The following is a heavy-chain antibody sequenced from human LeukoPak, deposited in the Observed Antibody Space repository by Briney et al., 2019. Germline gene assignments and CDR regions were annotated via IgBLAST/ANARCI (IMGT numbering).Heavy chain of an antibody. Sequence: GGSLRLSCAASGFTFSSYEMNWVRQAPGKGLEWGSYISPSGSSKYYADSVKGRFTISRDNAKNSLYLQMNNLRPEDTAFYYCARGGHCSDVICYSYNAFDIWGQGTMVTASS. J-gene: IGHJ3*02. D-gene: IGHD2-15*01. CDR1: GFTFSSYE. CDR2: ISPSGSSK. CDR3: ARGGHCSDVICYSYNAFDI. V-gene: IGHV3-48*03.